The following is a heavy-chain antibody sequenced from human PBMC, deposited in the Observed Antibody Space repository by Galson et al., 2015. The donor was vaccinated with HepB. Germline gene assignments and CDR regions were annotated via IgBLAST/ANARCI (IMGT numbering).Heavy chain of an antibody. CDR2: IWGNGAEK. J-gene: IGHJ3*02. Sequence: SLRLSCAPSGFSVSSCGMHWVRQAPAKGLEWVAAIWGNGAEKRYADSVKGRFAISEDNSKNTVYLQLDSPTVEDTGVYYCARDVGGAPFDIWGQGTTVTVSS. V-gene: IGHV3-33*01. CDR1: GFSVSSCG. D-gene: IGHD3-16*01. CDR3: ARDVGGAPFDI.